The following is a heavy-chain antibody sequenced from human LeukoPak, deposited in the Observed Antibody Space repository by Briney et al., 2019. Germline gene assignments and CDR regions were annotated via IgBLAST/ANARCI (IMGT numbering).Heavy chain of an antibody. V-gene: IGHV3-23*01. CDR1: GFTFGDYA. J-gene: IGHJ4*02. D-gene: IGHD4-17*01. CDR3: ANLYGDYNYFDY. CDR2: ISGSGGST. Sequence: GGSLRLPCTTSGFTFGDYAMSWFRQAPGKGLEWVSGISGSGGSTYYADSVKGRFTISRDNSKNTLYLQMNSLRAEDTAVYYCANLYGDYNYFDYWGQGTLVTVSS.